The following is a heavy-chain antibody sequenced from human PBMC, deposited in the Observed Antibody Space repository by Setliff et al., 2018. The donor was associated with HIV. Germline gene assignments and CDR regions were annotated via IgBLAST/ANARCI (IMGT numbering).Heavy chain of an antibody. Sequence: SGGSLRLSCAASGFIFSSYAMNWVRQAPGKGLEWVSTISGSGSSTYYADSVKGRFTISRDSSKNTLYLQMNSLRAEDTAVYYCAKDQNIVVVTAIFHAFDIWGQGTMVTVSS. V-gene: IGHV3-23*01. CDR3: AKDQNIVVVTAIFHAFDI. D-gene: IGHD2-21*02. CDR2: ISGSGSST. CDR1: GFIFSSYA. J-gene: IGHJ3*02.